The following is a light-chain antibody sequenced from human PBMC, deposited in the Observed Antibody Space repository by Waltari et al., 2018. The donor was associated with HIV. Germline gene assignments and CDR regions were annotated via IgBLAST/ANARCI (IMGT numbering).Light chain of an antibody. Sequence: HSALTQPPSASGSPGPSVTLSCTGTTSDNGTYDYVPSFQQHPGKAPKLVISEVTKRPSGVSDRFSGSKSGNTAFLTVSGLQAEDEADYYCSSFANRDGFYVLFGGGTRLTVL. CDR2: EVT. CDR1: TSDNGTYDY. CDR3: SSFANRDGFYVL. J-gene: IGLJ2*01. V-gene: IGLV2-8*01.